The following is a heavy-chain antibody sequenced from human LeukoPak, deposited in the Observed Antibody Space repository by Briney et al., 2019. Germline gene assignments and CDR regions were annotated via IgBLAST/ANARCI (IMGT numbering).Heavy chain of an antibody. Sequence: SETLSLTCTVSGGSISSSSYYWGWIRQPPGKGLEWIGSIYYSGSTYYNPSLKSRVTISVDTSKNQFSLKLSSVTAADTAVYYCARHTAEKYNWFDRWGQGTLVTVSS. CDR1: GGSISSSSYY. V-gene: IGHV4-39*07. CDR2: IYYSGST. J-gene: IGHJ5*02. D-gene: IGHD5-24*01. CDR3: ARHTAEKYNWFDR.